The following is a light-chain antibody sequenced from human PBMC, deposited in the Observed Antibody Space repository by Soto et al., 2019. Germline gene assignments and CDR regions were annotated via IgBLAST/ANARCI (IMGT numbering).Light chain of an antibody. CDR3: QQYYSYPQP. Sequence: AIRMTQSPSSLSASRGDRVTITCRASQGIISYLAWYQQKPGKAPKLLIYAASTLQSGVPSRFSGSGSGTDFTLTISCLQSEDFATYYCQQYYSYPQPFGQGTKVDI. CDR1: QGIISY. V-gene: IGKV1-8*01. J-gene: IGKJ1*01. CDR2: AAS.